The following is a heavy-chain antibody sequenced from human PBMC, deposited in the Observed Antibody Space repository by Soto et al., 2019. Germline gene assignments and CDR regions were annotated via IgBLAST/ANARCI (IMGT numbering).Heavy chain of an antibody. D-gene: IGHD1-20*01. J-gene: IGHJ6*02. CDR1: GFTFDDYG. Sequence: PGGSLRLSCAASGFTFDDYGMSWVRQAPGKGLEWVSGINWNGGSTGYADSVKGRFTISRDNAKNSLYLQMNSLRAEDTAVYYCAREETPSVLYYYYYGMDVWGHAPTVSVP. CDR2: INWNGGST. CDR3: AREETPSVLYYYYYGMDV. V-gene: IGHV3-20*04.